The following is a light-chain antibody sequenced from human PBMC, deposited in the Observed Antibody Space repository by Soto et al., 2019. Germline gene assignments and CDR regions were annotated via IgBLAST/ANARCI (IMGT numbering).Light chain of an antibody. CDR1: QTVRSNY. J-gene: IGKJ1*01. Sequence: EIVLTQSPGTLSLSPGERATLSCRASQTVRSNYFAWYQQKPGQAPRLLIYGASTRATGITDRFSGSGSGTDFTLTINRLEPEDFAVFYCQQYAASPWTFGQGTKVEIK. V-gene: IGKV3-20*01. CDR2: GAS. CDR3: QQYAASPWT.